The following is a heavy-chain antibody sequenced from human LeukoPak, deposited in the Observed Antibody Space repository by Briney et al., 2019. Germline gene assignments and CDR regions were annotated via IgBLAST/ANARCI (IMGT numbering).Heavy chain of an antibody. D-gene: IGHD3-10*01. CDR1: GGSISSGGYY. CDR3: ARSSQYYSFDI. Sequence: SETLPLTCTVSGGSISSGGYYWSWIRQHPGKGLEWIGYIYYSGSTYYNPSLKSRVTISVDTSKNQFSLKLSSVTAADTAVYYCARSSQYYSFDIWGQGTMVTVSS. V-gene: IGHV4-31*03. J-gene: IGHJ3*02. CDR2: IYYSGST.